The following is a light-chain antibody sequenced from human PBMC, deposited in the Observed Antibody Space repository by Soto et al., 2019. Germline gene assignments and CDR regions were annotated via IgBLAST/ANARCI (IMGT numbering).Light chain of an antibody. CDR2: EVT. Sequence: QSALTQPASVSGSPGQSITISCAGTRDDIGAYDYVSWYQQHAGNAPKLLVYEVTNRPSGVSDHFSGSKSGNTASLTISGLQAEDEADYYCNSYTNSSAVVFGGGTKVTVL. CDR1: RDDIGAYDY. J-gene: IGLJ2*01. CDR3: NSYTNSSAVV. V-gene: IGLV2-14*01.